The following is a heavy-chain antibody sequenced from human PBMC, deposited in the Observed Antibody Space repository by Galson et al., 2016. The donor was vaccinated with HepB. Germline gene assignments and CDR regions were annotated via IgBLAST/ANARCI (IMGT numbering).Heavy chain of an antibody. Sequence: SVKVSCKASGFTFSSSAVQWVRQARGQRLEWIGWIVVGSGNTNYAQKFQERVTITRDMSTSTAYMELSRLRSEDTAVYYCAEGFPDSSDYDYYYYYNMDVWGQGTTVTVSS. V-gene: IGHV1-58*01. CDR2: IVVGSGNT. D-gene: IGHD3-22*01. CDR1: GFTFSSSA. J-gene: IGHJ6*02. CDR3: AEGFPDSSDYDYYYYYNMDV.